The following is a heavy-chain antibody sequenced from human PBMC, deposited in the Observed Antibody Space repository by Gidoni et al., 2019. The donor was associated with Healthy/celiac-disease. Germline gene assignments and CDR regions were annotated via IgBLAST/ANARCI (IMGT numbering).Heavy chain of an antibody. J-gene: IGHJ5*02. Sequence: QITLKESGPTLVKPTQTLTLTCTFSGFSLSTSGVGVGWIRQPPGKALEWLALIYWNDDKRYSPSLKSRLTITKDTSKNQVVLTMTNMDPVDTATYYCAHSVTIAAAVWFDPWGQGTLGHRLL. D-gene: IGHD6-13*01. CDR2: IYWNDDK. CDR3: AHSVTIAAAVWFDP. V-gene: IGHV2-5*01. CDR1: GFSLSTSGVG.